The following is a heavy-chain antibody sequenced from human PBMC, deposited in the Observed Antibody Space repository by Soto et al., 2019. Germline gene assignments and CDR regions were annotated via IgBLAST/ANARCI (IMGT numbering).Heavy chain of an antibody. CDR1: GGSISSSSYY. CDR3: ARRESYDILTGHYHFDY. CDR2: IYYSGST. D-gene: IGHD3-9*01. V-gene: IGHV4-39*01. J-gene: IGHJ4*02. Sequence: SETLSLTCSVSGGSISSSSYYWGWIRQPPGKGLEWIGNIYYSGSTYYNPSLRSRVSISVDTSKNQFSLKVSSVTAADTAVYYCARRESYDILTGHYHFDYWGQGTLVTVSS.